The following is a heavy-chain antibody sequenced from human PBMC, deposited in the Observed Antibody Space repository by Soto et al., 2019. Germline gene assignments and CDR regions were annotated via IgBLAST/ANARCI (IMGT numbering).Heavy chain of an antibody. J-gene: IGHJ5*02. V-gene: IGHV1-3*01. D-gene: IGHD3-10*01. CDR2: INAGNGNT. CDR1: GYTFTSYA. Sequence: GASVKVSCKASGYTFTSYAMHWVRQAPGQRLEWMGWINAGNGNTKYSQKFQGRVTITRDTSASTAYMELSSLRSEDTAVYYCARTSLVRGVIGANWFDPWGQGTLVTVSS. CDR3: ARTSLVRGVIGANWFDP.